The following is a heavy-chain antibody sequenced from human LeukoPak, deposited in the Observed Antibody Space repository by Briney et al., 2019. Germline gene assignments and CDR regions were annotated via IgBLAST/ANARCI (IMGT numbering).Heavy chain of an antibody. V-gene: IGHV3-7*01. CDR3: ARDSSSWYGPSFDY. J-gene: IGHJ4*02. CDR2: IKQDGSEK. CDR1: GFTFSSYW. D-gene: IGHD6-13*01. Sequence: GGSLRLSCAASGFTFSSYWMSWVRQAPGKGLEWVANIKQDGSEKYYVDSVKGRFTISRDNAKNSLYLQMNSLRAEDTAVYYCARDSSSWYGPSFDYWGQGTLVTVSS.